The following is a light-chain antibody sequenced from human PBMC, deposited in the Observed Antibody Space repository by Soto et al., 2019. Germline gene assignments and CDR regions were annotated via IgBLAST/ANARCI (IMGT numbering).Light chain of an antibody. J-gene: IGKJ1*01. V-gene: IGKV1-5*01. CDR1: QSISSW. CDR2: DAY. Sequence: DIQMTQSPSTLSASVGDRVTITCRARQSISSWLAWYQQKPGKAPKLMIYDAYTLQSGVPSRFSGSGSGTEFTLTISSLQPDHFATYYCQLYDIYSRKFCQATKVEI. CDR3: QLYDIYSRK.